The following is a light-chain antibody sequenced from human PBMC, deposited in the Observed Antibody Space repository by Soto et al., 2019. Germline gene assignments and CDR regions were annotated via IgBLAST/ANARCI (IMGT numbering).Light chain of an antibody. J-gene: IGKJ4*01. Sequence: DIQLTQSPSFLSASVGDRVTITCRASQGISSYLAWYQQKPGKAPKLLIYAASTLQSGVPSRFSGSGSGTEFTLTISSLLPADFATYYCQQLNSYPRLTFGGGTKVEIK. CDR2: AAS. CDR1: QGISSY. V-gene: IGKV1-9*01. CDR3: QQLNSYPRLT.